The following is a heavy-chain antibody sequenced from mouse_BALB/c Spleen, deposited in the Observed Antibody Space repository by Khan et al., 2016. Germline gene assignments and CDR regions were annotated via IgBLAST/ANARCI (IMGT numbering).Heavy chain of an antibody. CDR3: AREGLRRGFAY. D-gene: IGHD2-4*01. J-gene: IGHJ3*01. CDR1: GFTFSDYY. CDR2: LSDGGSYT. Sequence: EVELVESGGGLVKPGGSLQLSCAASGFTFSDYYMYWVRQTPAKRLEWVATLSDGGSYTYYPDSVKGRFTISSDNAKNNLYLQMSSLKSEDTAMYYCAREGLRRGFAYWGQGTLVTVSA. V-gene: IGHV5-4*02.